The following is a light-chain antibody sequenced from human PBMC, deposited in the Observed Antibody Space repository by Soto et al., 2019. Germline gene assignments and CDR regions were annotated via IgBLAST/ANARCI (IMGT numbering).Light chain of an antibody. CDR2: DVN. J-gene: IGLJ3*02. CDR3: CSYAGTYTFGV. Sequence: QSALTQPRSVSGSPGQSVTISCTGTTSDVGGYNFVSWYQHPPGTAPTLMIYDVNKRPSGVPDRFSGSKSGNTASLAISGLQAEDEADYYCCSYAGTYTFGVFGGGTKVTVL. CDR1: TSDVGGYNF. V-gene: IGLV2-11*01.